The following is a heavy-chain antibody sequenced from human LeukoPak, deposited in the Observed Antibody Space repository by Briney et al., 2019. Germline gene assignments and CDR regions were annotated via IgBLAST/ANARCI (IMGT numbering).Heavy chain of an antibody. CDR1: GYSISSGYY. D-gene: IGHD6-13*01. Sequence: SETLSLTCTVSGYSISSGYYWGWIRQPPGKGLEWIGSIYHSGSTYYNPSLKSRVTISVDTSKNQFSLKLSPVTAADTAVYYCASDSSSWYPYAFDIWGQGTMVTVSS. CDR2: IYHSGST. CDR3: ASDSSSWYPYAFDI. J-gene: IGHJ3*02. V-gene: IGHV4-38-2*02.